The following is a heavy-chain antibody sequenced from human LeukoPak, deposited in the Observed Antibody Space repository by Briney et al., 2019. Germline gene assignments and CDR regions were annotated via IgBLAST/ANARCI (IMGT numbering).Heavy chain of an antibody. CDR3: AREWGPNYVQGWFDP. D-gene: IGHD3-10*02. V-gene: IGHV1-2*02. J-gene: IGHJ5*02. CDR1: GYTFTGYY. CDR2: IDPKTGGI. Sequence: ASVKVSCKASGYTFTGYYIHWVRQAPGQGLEWMGWIDPKTGGITYSQKFKGRVTMTRDTSLNTAHMEVTGLTFGDTAVYYCAREWGPNYVQGWFDPWGQGTLVSVSS.